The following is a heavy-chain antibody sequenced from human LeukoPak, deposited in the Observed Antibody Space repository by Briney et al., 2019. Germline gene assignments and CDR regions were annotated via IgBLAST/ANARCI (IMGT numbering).Heavy chain of an antibody. CDR3: AKDPSEIHYDSSGYPVDY. CDR2: ITGSGSIT. CDR1: GFTFSSYA. Sequence: PGGSLRLSCAASGFTFSSYAMSWVRQAPGKGLEWVSAITGSGSITYYADSVKGRFTISRDNSKNTLYLQMNSLRAEDTAVYYCAKDPSEIHYDSSGYPVDYWGQGTLVTVSS. V-gene: IGHV3-23*01. D-gene: IGHD3-22*01. J-gene: IGHJ4*02.